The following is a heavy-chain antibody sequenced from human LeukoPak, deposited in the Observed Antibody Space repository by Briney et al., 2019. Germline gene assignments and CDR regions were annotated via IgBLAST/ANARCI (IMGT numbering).Heavy chain of an antibody. Sequence: SETLSLTCTVSGGSISSSSYYWGWIRQPPGKGLEWIGSIYYSGSTYYNPPLKSRVTISVDTSKNQFSLKLSSVTAADTAVYYCARGSYGSGSYLFYYFDYWGQGTLVTVSS. D-gene: IGHD3-10*01. V-gene: IGHV4-39*07. CDR3: ARGSYGSGSYLFYYFDY. CDR2: IYYSGST. CDR1: GGSISSSSYY. J-gene: IGHJ4*02.